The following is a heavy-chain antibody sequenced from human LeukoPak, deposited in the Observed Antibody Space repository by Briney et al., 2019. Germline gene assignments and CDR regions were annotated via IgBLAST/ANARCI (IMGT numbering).Heavy chain of an antibody. CDR3: ARVLGGRGGAFDI. CDR2: IYYSGST. J-gene: IGHJ3*02. CDR1: GGSISSGTYY. D-gene: IGHD3-16*01. V-gene: IGHV4-61*05. Sequence: ASETLSLTCSVSGGSISSGTYYWAWIRQPPGKGLEWIGYIYYSGSTNYNPSLKSRVTISVDTSKNQFSLKLSSVTAADTAVYYCARVLGGRGGAFDIWGQGTMVTVSS.